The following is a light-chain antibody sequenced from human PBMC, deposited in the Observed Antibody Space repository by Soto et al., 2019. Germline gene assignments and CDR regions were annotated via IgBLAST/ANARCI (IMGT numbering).Light chain of an antibody. CDR1: SSNIGARYA. CDR3: QSYDSGLSQSV. V-gene: IGLV1-40*01. Sequence: QPVLTQPPSVSGAPGQRVTISCAGSSSNIGARYAVHWYQQFPGKAPKLLIYADTKRPSGVPDRFSASKSGTSASLGIAGLQAEDEADYYCQSYDSGLSQSVFGGGTKLTVL. J-gene: IGLJ3*02. CDR2: ADT.